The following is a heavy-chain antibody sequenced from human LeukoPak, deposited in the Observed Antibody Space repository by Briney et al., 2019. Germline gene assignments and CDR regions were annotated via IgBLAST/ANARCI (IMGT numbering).Heavy chain of an antibody. D-gene: IGHD1-26*01. CDR3: ARGGSGSHDY. CDR2: IKSKIDGGTT. CDR1: GLTFTNAW. J-gene: IGHJ4*02. Sequence: GGSLRLSCAASGLTFTNAWMSWVRQAPGKGLEGVGRIKSKIDGGTTDYAAPVKGRFTISRDDSKNTLYLQMNSLRAEDTAVYYCARGGSGSHDYWGQGTLVTVSS. V-gene: IGHV3-15*01.